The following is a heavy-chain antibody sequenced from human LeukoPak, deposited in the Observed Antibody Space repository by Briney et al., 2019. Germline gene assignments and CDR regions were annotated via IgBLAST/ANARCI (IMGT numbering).Heavy chain of an antibody. CDR1: GFTFHDYP. Sequence: PGRSLRLSCAASGFTFHDYPMHWVRQAPGKGLEWVSGLSWNSGDIGYADSVKGRFTVSRDNAKNSLYLLMSSPRAEDSALYYCAKEGGSGYSKAYFDYWGQGALVTVSS. V-gene: IGHV3-9*01. CDR3: AKEGGSGYSKAYFDY. J-gene: IGHJ4*02. CDR2: LSWNSGDI. D-gene: IGHD3-22*01.